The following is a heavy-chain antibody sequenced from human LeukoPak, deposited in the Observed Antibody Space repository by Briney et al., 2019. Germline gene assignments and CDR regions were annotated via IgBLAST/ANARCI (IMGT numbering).Heavy chain of an antibody. J-gene: IGHJ4*02. CDR1: SNSITSSSYY. CDR2: IYYTGGT. CDR3: ARHGGTRITLVEVYYFDY. D-gene: IGHD4-11*01. V-gene: IGHV4-39*01. Sequence: SETLSLTCSVSSNSITSSSYYWAWIRQPPEKGLEWIGSIYYTGGTNYSPSLKSRVTMSVDTSKNQFSLKLSSVTAADTAVYYCARHGGTRITLVEVYYFDYWGQGALVTVSS.